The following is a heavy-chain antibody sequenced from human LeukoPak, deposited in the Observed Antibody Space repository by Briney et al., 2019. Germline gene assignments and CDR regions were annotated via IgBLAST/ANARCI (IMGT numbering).Heavy chain of an antibody. Sequence: AGGSLRLSCAASGFTFSSYAMSWVRQAPGKGLEWVSAISGSGGSTYYADPVKGRFTISRDNSKNTLYLQMNSLRAEDTAVYYCAKDQRPWGEGVFDYWGQGTLVTVSS. CDR1: GFTFSSYA. D-gene: IGHD3-16*01. J-gene: IGHJ4*02. CDR2: ISGSGGST. V-gene: IGHV3-23*01. CDR3: AKDQRPWGEGVFDY.